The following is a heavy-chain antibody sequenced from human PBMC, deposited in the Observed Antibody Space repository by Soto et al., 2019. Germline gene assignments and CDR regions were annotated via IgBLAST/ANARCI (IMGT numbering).Heavy chain of an antibody. D-gene: IGHD3-22*01. V-gene: IGHV4-4*02. Sequence: SETLSLTCAVSGGSISSSNWWSWVRQPPGKGLEWIGEIYHSGSTNYNPSLKSRVTISVDTSKNQFSLKLSSMTAADTAVYYCARHGRYYDIGDLTDYWGQGSMVTVSS. CDR1: GGSISSSNW. CDR2: IYHSGST. J-gene: IGHJ4*02. CDR3: ARHGRYYDIGDLTDY.